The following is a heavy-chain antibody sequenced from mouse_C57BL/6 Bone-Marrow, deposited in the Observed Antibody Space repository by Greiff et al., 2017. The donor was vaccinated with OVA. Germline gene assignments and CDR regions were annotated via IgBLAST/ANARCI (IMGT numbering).Heavy chain of an antibody. CDR1: GYTFTSYG. J-gene: IGHJ3*01. CDR3: ARRGTGTWFAY. V-gene: IGHV1-81*01. CDR2: IYPRSGNT. D-gene: IGHD4-1*01. Sequence: VKLVESGAELARPGASVKLSCKASGYTFTSYGISWVKQRTGQGLEWIGEIYPRSGNTYYNEKFKGKATLTADKSSSTAYMELRSLTSEDSAVYFCARRGTGTWFAYWGQGTLVTVSA.